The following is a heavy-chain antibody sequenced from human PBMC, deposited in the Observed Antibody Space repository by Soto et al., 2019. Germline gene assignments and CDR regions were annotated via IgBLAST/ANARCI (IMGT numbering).Heavy chain of an antibody. CDR3: ASRVAFPGAHIDY. CDR1: GGSISGSY. V-gene: IGHV4-59*01. CDR2: VYYTGST. Sequence: SETLSLTCSVSGGSISGSYWSWIRQSPGKGLEWLGYVYYTGSTNYSPSLRSRVSISVDTYKNEFSLRLSSVTAADTAVDSCASRVAFPGAHIDYWGQGTPVTVSS. J-gene: IGHJ4*02. D-gene: IGHD2-8*02.